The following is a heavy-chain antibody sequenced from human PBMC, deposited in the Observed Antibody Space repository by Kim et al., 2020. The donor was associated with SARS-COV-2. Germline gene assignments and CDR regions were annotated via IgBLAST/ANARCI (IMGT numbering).Heavy chain of an antibody. D-gene: IGHD6-19*01. CDR2: IYYSGST. CDR1: GGSISSYY. CDR3: ARDVTRAVAGNYYFDY. V-gene: IGHV4-59*13. Sequence: SETLSLTCTVSGGSISSYYWSWIRQPPGKGLEWIGYIYYSGSTNYNPSLKSRVTISVDTSKNQFSLKLSSVTAADTAVYYCARDVTRAVAGNYYFDYWGQGTLVTVSS. J-gene: IGHJ4*02.